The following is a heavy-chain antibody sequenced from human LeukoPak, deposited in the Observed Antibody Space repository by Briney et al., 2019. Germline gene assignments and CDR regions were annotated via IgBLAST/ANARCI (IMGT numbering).Heavy chain of an antibody. V-gene: IGHV3-49*03. CDR1: VTNAW. J-gene: IGHJ4*02. D-gene: IGHD5-24*01. Sequence: PGGSLRLSCAGSVTNAWMSWFRQAPGKGLEWVGFIRSKAYGGTTEYAASVKGRFTISRDDSKSIAYLQMNSLKTEDTAVYYCTRWRWLQLPGDYWGQGTLVTVSS. CDR3: TRWRWLQLPGDY. CDR2: IRSKAYGGTT.